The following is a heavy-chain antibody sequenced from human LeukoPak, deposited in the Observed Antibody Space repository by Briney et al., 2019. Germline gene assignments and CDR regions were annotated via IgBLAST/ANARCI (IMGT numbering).Heavy chain of an antibody. CDR2: ISSSSSYI. J-gene: IGHJ6*02. CDR3: ARGMGTDYYYYGMDV. CDR1: GFTFSSYS. Sequence: GGSLRLSCAASGFTFSSYSMNWVRQAPGKGLEWVSSISSSSSYIYYADSVKGRFTISRDNAKNSLYLQMNSLRAEDTAVYYCARGMGTDYYYYGMDVWGQGTTVTVSS. D-gene: IGHD2-21*02. V-gene: IGHV3-21*01.